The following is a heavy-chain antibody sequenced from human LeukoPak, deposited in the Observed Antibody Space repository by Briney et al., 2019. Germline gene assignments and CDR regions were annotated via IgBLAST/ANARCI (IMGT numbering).Heavy chain of an antibody. CDR2: IKSKSAGGTI. D-gene: IGHD3-22*01. V-gene: IGHV3-15*01. CDR3: TAFDSSGYYPFAY. J-gene: IGHJ4*02. Sequence: GGSLRLSCAASGFTFSNAWMTWVRQAPGKGLEWVGRIKSKSAGGTIGYAAPVKGRFTISRDDSENTLYLQMNSLRTGDTAVYYCTAFDSSGYYPFAYGGEGTLVTVSS. CDR1: GFTFSNAW.